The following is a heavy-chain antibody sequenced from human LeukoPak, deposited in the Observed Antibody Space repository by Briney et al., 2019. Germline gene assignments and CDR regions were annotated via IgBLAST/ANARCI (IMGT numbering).Heavy chain of an antibody. D-gene: IGHD4-17*01. CDR2: ISYDGSNK. CDR3: AREGHGGLRTTALDI. V-gene: IGHV3-30-3*01. J-gene: IGHJ3*02. Sequence: GGSLRLSCAASGFTFSSYAMHWVRQAPGKGLEGVAVISYDGSNKYYADSVKGRFTISRDNSKNTLYLQMNSLRAEDTAVYYCAREGHGGLRTTALDIWGQGTMVTVSS. CDR1: GFTFSSYA.